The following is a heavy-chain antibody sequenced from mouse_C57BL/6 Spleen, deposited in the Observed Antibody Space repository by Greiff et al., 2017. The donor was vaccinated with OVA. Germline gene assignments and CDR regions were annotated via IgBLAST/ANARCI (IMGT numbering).Heavy chain of an antibody. D-gene: IGHD1-1*01. CDR1: GFTFSSYA. Sequence: EVKLMESGGGLVKPGGSLKLSCAASGFTFSSYAMSWVRQTPEKRLEWVATISDGGSYTYYPDNVKGRFTISRDNAKNNLYLQMSHLKSEDTAMYYCAREDGSSLAWFAYWGQGTLVTVSA. CDR2: ISDGGSYT. CDR3: AREDGSSLAWFAY. J-gene: IGHJ3*01. V-gene: IGHV5-4*01.